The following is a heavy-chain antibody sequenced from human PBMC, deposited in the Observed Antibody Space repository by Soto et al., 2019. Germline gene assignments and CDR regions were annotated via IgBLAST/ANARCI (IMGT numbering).Heavy chain of an antibody. CDR1: GFTFSNNW. CDR2: INEHGSEK. V-gene: IGHV3-7*01. Sequence: SLRLSCAASGFTFSNNWMTWVRRAPGKGLQWVANINEHGSEKQYVDSVKGRFTISRDNAKNSLYLQMNGLRAEDTAVYHCVKGVGFLGPWGQGTLVTVSS. J-gene: IGHJ5*02. D-gene: IGHD1-26*01. CDR3: VKGVGFLGP.